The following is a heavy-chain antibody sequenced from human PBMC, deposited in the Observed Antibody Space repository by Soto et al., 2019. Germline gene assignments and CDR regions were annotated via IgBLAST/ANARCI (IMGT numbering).Heavy chain of an antibody. Sequence: SETLSLTCTVSGGSVSSGSYYWSWIRQPPGKGLEWIGYIYYSGSTNYNPSLKSRVTISVDTSKNQFSLKLSSVTAADTAVYYCARDLPRRPYGGSTYGMDVWGQGTTVTVS. CDR2: IYYSGST. D-gene: IGHD2-15*01. V-gene: IGHV4-61*01. CDR1: GGSVSSGSYY. J-gene: IGHJ6*02. CDR3: ARDLPRRPYGGSTYGMDV.